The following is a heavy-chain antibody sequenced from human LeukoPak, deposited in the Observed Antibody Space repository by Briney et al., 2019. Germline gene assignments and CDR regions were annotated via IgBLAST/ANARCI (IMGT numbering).Heavy chain of an antibody. CDR2: IWYDGSNK. J-gene: IGHJ4*02. D-gene: IGHD5-18*01. Sequence: GGSLRLSCAASGFTFSNYGIHWVRQVPGKGLEWVAVIWYDGSNKYYADSVKGRFTISRDNSKNTLYLQMNSLRAEDTAVYYCAKGNGYNYGYFDYWGQGTLVTVSS. V-gene: IGHV3-33*06. CDR1: GFTFSNYG. CDR3: AKGNGYNYGYFDY.